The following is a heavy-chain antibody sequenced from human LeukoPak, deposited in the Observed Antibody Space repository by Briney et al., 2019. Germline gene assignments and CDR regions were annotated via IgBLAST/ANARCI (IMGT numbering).Heavy chain of an antibody. CDR1: GFTFSSYG. CDR2: ISYDGSNK. CDR3: AKVDPHVTYYYDSSGYFGAFDI. J-gene: IGHJ3*02. Sequence: GRSLRLSCAASGFTFSSYGMHWVRQAPGKGLEWVAVISYDGSNKYYADSVKGRFTISRDNSKNTLYLQMNSLRAEDTAVYYCAKVDPHVTYYYDSSGYFGAFDIWGQGTMVTVSS. D-gene: IGHD3-22*01. V-gene: IGHV3-30*18.